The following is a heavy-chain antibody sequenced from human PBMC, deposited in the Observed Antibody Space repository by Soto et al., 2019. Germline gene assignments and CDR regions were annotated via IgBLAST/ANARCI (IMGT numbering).Heavy chain of an antibody. CDR2: IYHSGST. Sequence: PSETLSLTCAVSGGSISSGGYSWSRIRQPPGKGLEWIGYIYHSGSTYYNPSLKSRVTMSVDRSKNQFSLKLSSVTAADTAVYYCARATVTRLDYWGQGTLVTVSS. V-gene: IGHV4-30-2*01. CDR1: GGSISSGGYS. D-gene: IGHD4-17*01. CDR3: ARATVTRLDY. J-gene: IGHJ4*02.